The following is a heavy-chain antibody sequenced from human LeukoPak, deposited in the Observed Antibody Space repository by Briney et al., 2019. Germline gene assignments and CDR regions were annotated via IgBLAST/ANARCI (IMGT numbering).Heavy chain of an antibody. V-gene: IGHV3-21*01. D-gene: IGHD3-22*01. CDR2: ISSTSSYI. CDR3: ALLAFYYDSSGQDAFDI. CDR1: GFTFSYCS. Sequence: PGGSLRLSCAASGFTFSYCSMNWVRQAPGKGLEWVSSISSTSSYIYYADSVKGRFTISRDNAKNSLFLRMNSLRAEDTAVYYCALLAFYYDSSGQDAFDIWGQGTMVTVSS. J-gene: IGHJ3*02.